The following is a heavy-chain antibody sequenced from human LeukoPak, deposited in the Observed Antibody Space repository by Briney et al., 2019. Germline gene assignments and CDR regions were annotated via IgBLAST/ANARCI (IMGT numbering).Heavy chain of an antibody. CDR1: GFTFSDYY. D-gene: IGHD6-13*01. CDR2: ISSSGSTI. Sequence: GGSLRLSCAPSGFTFSDYYMTWIRQAPGKGLEWVSYISSSGSTIYYADSVKGRFTISRDNAKNSLYLQMNSLRAEDTAVYYCARDLIAAAGKWFDPWGQGTLVTVSS. CDR3: ARDLIAAAGKWFDP. J-gene: IGHJ5*02. V-gene: IGHV3-11*01.